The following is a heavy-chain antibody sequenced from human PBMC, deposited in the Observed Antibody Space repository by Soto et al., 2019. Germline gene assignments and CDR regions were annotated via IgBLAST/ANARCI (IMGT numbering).Heavy chain of an antibody. CDR1: GYSFTDYY. V-gene: IGHV1-2*02. Sequence: QVQLMQSGTEVKKPGASVKVSCKTSGYSFTDYYMHWVRQAPGQGLEWMGWINPNSGGTNYPRKFQGRVTMTRDTFLNTVYMDVTRLRSDDTAVYYCARDSPSLAYCGGDCYSIDYWGPGTLVTVSS. D-gene: IGHD2-21*02. CDR3: ARDSPSLAYCGGDCYSIDY. CDR2: INPNSGGT. J-gene: IGHJ4*02.